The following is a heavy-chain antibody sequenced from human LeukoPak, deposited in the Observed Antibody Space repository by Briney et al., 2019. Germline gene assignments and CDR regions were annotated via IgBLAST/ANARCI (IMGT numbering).Heavy chain of an antibody. CDR3: ARGHRRTVFGVVIRTLGAFDI. CDR1: GFTFSNAW. D-gene: IGHD3-3*01. J-gene: IGHJ3*02. Sequence: GGSLRLSCAASGFTFSNAWMSWVRQAPGKGLEWVAFIRYDGSNKYYADSVKGRFTISRDNSKNTLSLQMNSLRTDDTAVYYCARGHRRTVFGVVIRTLGAFDIWGQGTMVTVSS. V-gene: IGHV3-30*02. CDR2: IRYDGSNK.